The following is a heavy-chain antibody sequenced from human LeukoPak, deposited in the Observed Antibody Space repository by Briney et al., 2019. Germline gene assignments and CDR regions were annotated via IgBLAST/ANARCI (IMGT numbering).Heavy chain of an antibody. Sequence: GGSLRLSCAASGFTFSSYGMHWVRQAPGKGLEWVAVISYDGSNKYYADSVKGRFTISRDNSKNTLNLQMNSLRAEDTAVYYCAKDPTHYRVWDDYDSNVLNCWGQGTLVTVSS. V-gene: IGHV3-30*18. CDR1: GFTFSSYG. CDR3: AKDPTHYRVWDDYDSNVLNC. J-gene: IGHJ4*02. CDR2: ISYDGSNK. D-gene: IGHD3-22*01.